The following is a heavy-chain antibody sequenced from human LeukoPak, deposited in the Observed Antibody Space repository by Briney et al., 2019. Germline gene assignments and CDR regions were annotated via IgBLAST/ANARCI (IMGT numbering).Heavy chain of an antibody. CDR2: IYSGGST. CDR1: GFTVSSNY. D-gene: IGHD3-22*01. Sequence: GGSLRLSCAASGFTVSSNYMSWVRQAPGKGLEWVSVIYSGGSTYYADSVKGRFTISRDNSKNTLYLQMNSLRAEDTAVYYCASPAVYDSSGYGYWGQGTLVTVSS. V-gene: IGHV3-53*01. CDR3: ASPAVYDSSGYGY. J-gene: IGHJ4*02.